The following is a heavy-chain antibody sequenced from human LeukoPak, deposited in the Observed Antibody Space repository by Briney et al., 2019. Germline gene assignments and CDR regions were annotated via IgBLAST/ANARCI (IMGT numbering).Heavy chain of an antibody. CDR1: GGSISSYY. Sequence: SETLSLTCTVSGGSISSYYWSWIRQPPGKGLEWIGNIYYSGSTNYNPSLKSRVTISVDTSKNQFSLKLSSVTAADTAVYYCARRGYGGYGDYGNYYYYMDVWGKGTTVTISS. CDR3: ARRGYGGYGDYGNYYYYMDV. V-gene: IGHV4-59*12. CDR2: IYYSGST. D-gene: IGHD4-17*01. J-gene: IGHJ6*03.